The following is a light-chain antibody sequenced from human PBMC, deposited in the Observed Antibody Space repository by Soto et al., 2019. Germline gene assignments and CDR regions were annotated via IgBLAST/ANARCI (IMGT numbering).Light chain of an antibody. Sequence: EIVLTQSPDTLYLSPGEGATLSCRASQRVNSSYLAWYQQKHDQAPRLLISGASDRAAGVPARVSGSGSGTDFTLTISRLEPEDFAVYYCQQYVNSPVTFCQGTRLQIK. CDR1: QRVNSSY. V-gene: IGKV3-20*01. CDR2: GAS. CDR3: QQYVNSPVT. J-gene: IGKJ2*01.